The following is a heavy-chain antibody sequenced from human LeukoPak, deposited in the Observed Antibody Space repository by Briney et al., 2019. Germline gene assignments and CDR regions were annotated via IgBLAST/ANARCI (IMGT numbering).Heavy chain of an antibody. Sequence: PGGSLRLSCAASGFTFSYSYMNWIRQAPGNGPEWVSSISSRGDSTNYANSVKGRFTISRDNAKNSLYLQMNSLRAEDTAVYYCARESSGTYYLKQWGQGTLVIVYS. J-gene: IGHJ4*02. CDR3: ARESSGTYYLKQ. V-gene: IGHV3-11*05. D-gene: IGHD1-26*01. CDR2: ISSRGDST. CDR1: GFTFSYSY.